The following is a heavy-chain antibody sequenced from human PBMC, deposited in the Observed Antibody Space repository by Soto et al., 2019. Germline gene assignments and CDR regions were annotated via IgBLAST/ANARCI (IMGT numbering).Heavy chain of an antibody. CDR2: ISTSRGKT. V-gene: IGHV1-18*01. CDR1: GYTFTDHS. CDR3: ARDRTNFLDY. Sequence: QVQLVQSGSEVEKPGASVKLSCKASGYTFTDHSLSWVRLAPGHGLEWMGWISTSRGKTNYAQKFQDRLTLTTDTSTSTAYMELKSLRSDDTAVYYCARDRTNFLDYWGQGILVTVSS. J-gene: IGHJ4*02. D-gene: IGHD2-8*01.